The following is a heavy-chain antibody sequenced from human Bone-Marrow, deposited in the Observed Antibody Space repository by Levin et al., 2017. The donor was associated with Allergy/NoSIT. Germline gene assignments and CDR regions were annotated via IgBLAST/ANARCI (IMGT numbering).Heavy chain of an antibody. V-gene: IGHV3-15*01. Sequence: GGSLRLSCAASGFTFENAWMHWVRQAPGKGLEWVGRIKSRSDGGTADYAAPVKGRFTISRDDSEDTLFLQMNSLKTEDTALYYCTSPWASCFDYWGQGTLVTVSS. CDR2: IKSRSDGGTA. CDR1: GFTFENAW. J-gene: IGHJ4*02. CDR3: TSPWASCFDY. D-gene: IGHD7-27*01.